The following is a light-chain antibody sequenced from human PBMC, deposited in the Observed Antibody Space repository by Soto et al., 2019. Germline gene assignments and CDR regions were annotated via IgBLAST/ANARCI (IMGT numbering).Light chain of an antibody. Sequence: DIQMTQSPSSLSASVGDRVTITCRASQTINNFLNWYQQKPGKAPNLLIHGASTLQSGVPSRFTGSGSGTYFTLTLSSLQPEDFATYYCQQHFHTPPAFGQGTRLEIK. CDR3: QQHFHTPPA. CDR2: GAS. CDR1: QTINNF. J-gene: IGKJ5*01. V-gene: IGKV1-39*01.